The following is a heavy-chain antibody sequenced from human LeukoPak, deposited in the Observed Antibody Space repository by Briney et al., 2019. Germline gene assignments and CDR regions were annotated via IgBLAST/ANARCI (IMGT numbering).Heavy chain of an antibody. J-gene: IGHJ4*02. CDR2: IKFDGSEK. D-gene: IGHD3-22*01. V-gene: IGHV3-7*01. CDR1: GFSSSKYC. CDR3: ARVYYQDSGSSYRHLDS. Sequence: GGSLRLSCAASGFSSSKYCMTWFRHVPGKGLEWVASIKFDGSEKEFVDSVRGRFTISRDNAENSLFLQMNSLRVEDTAVYYCARVYYQDSGSSYRHLDSWGQGTLVTVSS.